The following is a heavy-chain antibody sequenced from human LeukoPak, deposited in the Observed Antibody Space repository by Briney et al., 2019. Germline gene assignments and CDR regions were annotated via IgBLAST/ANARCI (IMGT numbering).Heavy chain of an antibody. CDR1: GYTFTGYY. CDR2: INPNSGRT. Sequence: ASVKVSCKASGYTFTGYYMHWVRQAPGQGLEWMGGINPNSGRTNYAQKFQGRVTMTRDTSISTAYMELSRLRSDDTAVYYCARTYYYDSSGYYYVGYYFDYWGQGTLVTVSS. V-gene: IGHV1-2*02. D-gene: IGHD3-22*01. CDR3: ARTYYYDSSGYYYVGYYFDY. J-gene: IGHJ4*02.